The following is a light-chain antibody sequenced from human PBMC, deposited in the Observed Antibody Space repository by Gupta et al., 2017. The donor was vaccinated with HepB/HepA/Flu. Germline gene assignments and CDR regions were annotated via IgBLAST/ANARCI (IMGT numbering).Light chain of an antibody. Sequence: QSVLTQPPSAPQTPGQRVTISCSGSSSNIGSNTVNWYQQLPGTAPKLLIDSNNQRPSGVLDRFSGSKSGTSASLAISGLQAEDEADYYCATWDDSLNAYVFGTGTKVTVL. J-gene: IGLJ1*01. V-gene: IGLV1-44*01. CDR2: SNN. CDR3: ATWDDSLNAYV. CDR1: SSNIGSNT.